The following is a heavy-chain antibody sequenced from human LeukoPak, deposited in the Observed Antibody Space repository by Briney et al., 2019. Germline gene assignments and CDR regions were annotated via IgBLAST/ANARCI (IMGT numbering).Heavy chain of an antibody. J-gene: IGHJ6*02. V-gene: IGHV3-30-3*01. CDR2: ISYDGSNK. Sequence: GGSLRLSCAASGFTFSSYAMHWVRQAPGKGLEWVAVISYDGSNKYYADPVKGRFTISRDNSKNTLYLQMNSLRAEDTAVYYCAGDRGGSYPTSYYYGMDVWGQGTTVTVSS. D-gene: IGHD1-26*01. CDR3: AGDRGGSYPTSYYYGMDV. CDR1: GFTFSSYA.